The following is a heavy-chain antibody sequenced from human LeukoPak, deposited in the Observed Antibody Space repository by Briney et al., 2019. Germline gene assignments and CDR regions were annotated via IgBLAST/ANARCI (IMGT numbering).Heavy chain of an antibody. V-gene: IGHV4-39*07. CDR1: GGSISSSSYY. CDR3: ARDSHYSTSSPYYYYYTNA. CDR2: IYYNGDT. J-gene: IGHJ6*03. D-gene: IGHD6-6*01. Sequence: SETMSLTCSVSGGSISSSSYYWGWIRQPPGKGLEWIGTIYYNGDTYYNPSLKSRVTVSIDTSKNQLSLKLSSVTVADTAVYYCARDSHYSTSSPYYYYYTNAWGEGTTVIVSS.